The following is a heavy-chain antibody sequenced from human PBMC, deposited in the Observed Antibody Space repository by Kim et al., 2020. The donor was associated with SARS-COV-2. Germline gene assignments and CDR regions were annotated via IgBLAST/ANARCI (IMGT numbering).Heavy chain of an antibody. CDR1: GFTFSSYA. J-gene: IGHJ4*02. D-gene: IGHD7-27*01. V-gene: IGHV3-30-3*01. CDR3: ARDPPLGGLVDY. Sequence: GGSLRLSCAASGFTFSSYAMHWVRQAPGKGLEWVAVISYDGSNKYYADSVKGRFTISRDNSKNPLYLQMNSLRAEDTAVYYCARDPPLGGLVDYWGQGTLVTVSS. CDR2: ISYDGSNK.